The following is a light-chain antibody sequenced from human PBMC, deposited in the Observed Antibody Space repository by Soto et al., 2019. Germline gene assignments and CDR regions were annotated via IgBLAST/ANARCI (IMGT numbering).Light chain of an antibody. CDR3: QQYDNRPLT. J-gene: IGKJ4*01. Sequence: DIQMTQSPSSLSASVGDRVTITCQSSQDISNYLNWYQQKSGKAPKLLIYDASNLETGVPSRFSGSGSGTDFTFTIRSLQPEDIATYYCQQYDNRPLTFGGGTKVDIK. CDR2: DAS. CDR1: QDISNY. V-gene: IGKV1-33*01.